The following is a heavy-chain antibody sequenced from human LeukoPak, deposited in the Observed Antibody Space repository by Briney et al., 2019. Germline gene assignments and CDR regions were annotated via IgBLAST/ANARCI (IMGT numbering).Heavy chain of an antibody. Sequence: PGGSLRLSCAAPGFTFSSYAMSWVRQAPGKGLEWVSTISSGTYYADSVKGRFTVSRDNSKNTVYLQMDSLRAEDTAVYYCAKRTGYSSGWFGDYWGQGTLVTVSS. CDR3: AKRTGYSSGWFGDY. J-gene: IGHJ4*02. CDR2: ISSGT. CDR1: GFTFSSYA. V-gene: IGHV3-23*01. D-gene: IGHD6-19*01.